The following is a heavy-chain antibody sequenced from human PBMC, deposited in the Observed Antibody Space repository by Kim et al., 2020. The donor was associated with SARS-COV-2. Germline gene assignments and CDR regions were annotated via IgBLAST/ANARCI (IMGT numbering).Heavy chain of an antibody. V-gene: IGHV3-23*01. CDR3: AKDVKDGCSSSGCYGGWIDY. J-gene: IGHJ4*02. CDR2: ISGSGGST. Sequence: GGSLRLSCAASGFTFSSYAMSWVRQAPGKGLEWVSVISGSGGSTYFADSVKGRFTISRDNSRNTVYLQMNSLRAEDTAVYYCAKDVKDGCSSSGCYGGWIDYWGQGTLVAVSS. D-gene: IGHD2-2*01. CDR1: GFTFSSYA.